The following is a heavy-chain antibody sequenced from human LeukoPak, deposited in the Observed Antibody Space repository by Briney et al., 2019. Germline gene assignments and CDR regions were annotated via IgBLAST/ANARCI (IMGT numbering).Heavy chain of an antibody. CDR3: ARGLFWSWVVVRGAYYFDY. V-gene: IGHV3-74*01. CDR2: INTDGSSK. D-gene: IGHD3-10*01. Sequence: SGGSLRLSCAASGFNYSSHWMHWVRQAPGKGLVWVSRINTDGSSKTYADSEKGRFTISRDNVKNTLYLQMNSLRAEDTAVYYCARGLFWSWVVVRGAYYFDYWGQGTLVTVSS. CDR1: GFNYSSHW. J-gene: IGHJ4*02.